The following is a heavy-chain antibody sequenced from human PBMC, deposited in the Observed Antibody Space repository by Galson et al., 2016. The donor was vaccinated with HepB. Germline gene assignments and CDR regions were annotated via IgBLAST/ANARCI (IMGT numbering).Heavy chain of an antibody. CDR3: ARGITGDLGPRKDAFDI. CDR1: GGTFRSHT. J-gene: IGHJ3*02. Sequence: KVSCKASGGTFRSHTIIWVRQAPGQGLEWMGGIIPIFGTADYAQKFQDRVAITADESTRTVYMELSSLRSEDTAVYYCARGITGDLGPRKDAFDIWGQGTMVTVSS. D-gene: IGHD1-14*01. V-gene: IGHV1-69*01. CDR2: IIPIFGTA.